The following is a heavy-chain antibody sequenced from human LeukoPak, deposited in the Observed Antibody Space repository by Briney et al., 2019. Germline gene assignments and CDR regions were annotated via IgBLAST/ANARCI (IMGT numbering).Heavy chain of an antibody. CDR3: AKYGNSGWVIDN. V-gene: IGHV4-59*08. CDR1: GGSIGTNY. J-gene: IGHJ4*02. CDR2: IYYTRAT. Sequence: SETLSLTCTVSGGSIGTNYWTWIRQPPGQGLEYIGYIYYTRATNYNPSLKSRVTISVDTSKNQFSLKLTSVTAADTAVYFCAKYGNSGWVIDNWGQGTLVTVSS. D-gene: IGHD6-19*01.